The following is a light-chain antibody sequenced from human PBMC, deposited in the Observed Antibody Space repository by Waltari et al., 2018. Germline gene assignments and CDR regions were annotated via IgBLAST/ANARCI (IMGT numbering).Light chain of an antibody. CDR2: EVS. CDR1: SSDVGGYNY. V-gene: IGLV2-14*01. Sequence: QSALTQPASVSGSPGQSITISCTGTSSDVGGYNYVSWYQQHPGKAPKLMSYEVSSRPAGVSNRCSGSKSGNTASLTISGLQAEDDADYYCSSYTSSSTLVFGGGTKLTVL. J-gene: IGLJ3*02. CDR3: SSYTSSSTLV.